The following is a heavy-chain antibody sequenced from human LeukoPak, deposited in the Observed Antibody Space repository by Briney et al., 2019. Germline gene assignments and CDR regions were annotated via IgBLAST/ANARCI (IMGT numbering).Heavy chain of an antibody. Sequence: SETLSLTCTVSGGSVSILSDYWGWIRQPPGKGLEWIGTIYYSGSTYYNPSLKSRVTISVDTSKNQFSLNLSSVTAADTAVYYCARRVGARRGNFDYWGQGTLVTVSS. V-gene: IGHV4-39*01. D-gene: IGHD1-26*01. CDR2: IYYSGST. CDR3: ARRVGARRGNFDY. J-gene: IGHJ4*02. CDR1: GGSVSILSDY.